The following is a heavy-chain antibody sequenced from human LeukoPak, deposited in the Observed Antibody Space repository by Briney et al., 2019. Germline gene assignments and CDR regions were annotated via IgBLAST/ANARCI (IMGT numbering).Heavy chain of an antibody. CDR2: IYYSGST. Sequence: PSETLSLTCTVSGGSISSSSYYWGWIRQPPGKGLEWIGSIYYSGSTYYNPSLKSRVTISVDTSKNQFSLKLSPVTAADTAVYYCASIFCSTSCYLYYYYYMDVWGKGTTVTISS. V-gene: IGHV4-39*01. J-gene: IGHJ6*03. CDR1: GGSISSSSYY. D-gene: IGHD2-2*01. CDR3: ASIFCSTSCYLYYYYYMDV.